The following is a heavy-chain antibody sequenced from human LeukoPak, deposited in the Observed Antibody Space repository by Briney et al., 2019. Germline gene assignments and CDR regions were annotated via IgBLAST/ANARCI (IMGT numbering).Heavy chain of an antibody. CDR2: ISGSGGST. V-gene: IGHV3-23*01. D-gene: IGHD5-12*01. CDR1: GFTFSSYA. Sequence: GGSLRLSCAVSGFTFSSYAMSWVRQAPGQGLEWVSAISGSGGSTYYADSVKGRFTISRDNSKNTLYLQMNSLRAEDTAVYYCAKDLLSPIALRLFDYWGQGTLVTVSS. J-gene: IGHJ4*02. CDR3: AKDLLSPIALRLFDY.